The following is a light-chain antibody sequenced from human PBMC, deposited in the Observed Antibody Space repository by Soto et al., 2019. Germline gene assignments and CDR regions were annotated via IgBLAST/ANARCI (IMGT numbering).Light chain of an antibody. CDR3: QSYDSSLSGYV. Sequence: QSVLTQPPSVSGAPGQRVTISCTGSSSNIGANYDVHWYQQLPGTAPKLLIYGNSNQASGVPDRFSGSKSGTSASLAITGLQAEDEADYYCQSYDSSLSGYVFGTGTKLTVL. J-gene: IGLJ1*01. V-gene: IGLV1-40*01. CDR2: GNS. CDR1: SSNIGANYD.